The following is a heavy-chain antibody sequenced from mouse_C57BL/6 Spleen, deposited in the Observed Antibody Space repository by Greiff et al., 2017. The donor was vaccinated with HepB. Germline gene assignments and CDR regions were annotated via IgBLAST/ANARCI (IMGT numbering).Heavy chain of an antibody. CDR3: TRSDYYYGSSFFDY. D-gene: IGHD1-1*01. CDR2: IDPETGGT. Sequence: VKLMESGAELVRPGASVTLSCKASGYTFTDYEMHWVKQTPVHGLEWIGAIDPETGGTAYNQKFKGMAILTADKSSSTAYMELRSLTSEDSAVYYCTRSDYYYGSSFFDYWGQGTTLTVSS. J-gene: IGHJ2*01. CDR1: GYTFTDYE. V-gene: IGHV1-15*01.